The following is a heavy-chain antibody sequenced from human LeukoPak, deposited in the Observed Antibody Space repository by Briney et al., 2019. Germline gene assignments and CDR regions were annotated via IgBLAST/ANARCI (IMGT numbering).Heavy chain of an antibody. J-gene: IGHJ4*02. V-gene: IGHV3-7*05. D-gene: IGHD3-16*01. CDR2: IKEDGSEK. CDR3: ARNRFGLDY. CDR1: GFTFSSYW. Sequence: GGSLRLSCAASGFTFSSYWMSWVRQAPGKGLECVANIKEDGSEKYYVDSVKGRFTISRDNAKNSLYLQMISLSAEDTAVYYCARNRFGLDYWGQGTLVTVSS.